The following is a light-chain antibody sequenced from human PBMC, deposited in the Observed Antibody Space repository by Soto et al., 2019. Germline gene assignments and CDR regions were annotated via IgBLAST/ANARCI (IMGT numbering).Light chain of an antibody. CDR3: QQYNNWPPLT. CDR1: QSVSSN. J-gene: IGKJ4*01. CDR2: GAS. Sequence: EIVMTQSPATLSVSPGERATLSCRASQSVSSNLAWYQQKPGQAPRLLIYGASTRATGIPASFSGSGSGPEFTLTISSLQSEDFAVYYCQQYNNWPPLTFGGGTKVEIK. V-gene: IGKV3-15*01.